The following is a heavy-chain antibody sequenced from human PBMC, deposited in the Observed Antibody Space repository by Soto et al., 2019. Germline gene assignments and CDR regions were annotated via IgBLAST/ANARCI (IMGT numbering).Heavy chain of an antibody. D-gene: IGHD3-3*01. J-gene: IGHJ5*02. V-gene: IGHV4-59*01. CDR3: ARVLFGRGNWFDP. CDR1: GGSSSSYY. Sequence: SETLSVTCTVAGGSSSSYYWSWIRRPPGKGLEWIGYIYYSGSTNYNPSLKSRVTISVDTSKNQFSLKLSSVTAADTAVYYCARVLFGRGNWFDPWGQGTLVTVS. CDR2: IYYSGST.